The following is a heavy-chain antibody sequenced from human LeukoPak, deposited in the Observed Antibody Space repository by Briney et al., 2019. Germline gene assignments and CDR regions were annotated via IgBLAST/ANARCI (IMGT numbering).Heavy chain of an antibody. D-gene: IGHD2-2*01. CDR2: ISSSGSTI. CDR3: ARDGAYCSSTSCYDRVNYYYYGMDV. J-gene: IGHJ6*02. V-gene: IGHV3-11*01. CDR1: GFTFSDYY. Sequence: GGSLRLSCAASGFTFSDYYMSWIRQAPGKGLEWVSYISSSGSTIYYADSVKGRFTISRDNAKNSLYLQMNSLRAEDTAVYYCARDGAYCSSTSCYDRVNYYYYGMDVWGQGTTVTVSS.